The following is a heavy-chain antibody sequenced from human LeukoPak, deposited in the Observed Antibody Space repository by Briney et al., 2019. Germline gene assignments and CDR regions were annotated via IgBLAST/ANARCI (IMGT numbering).Heavy chain of an antibody. D-gene: IGHD4-17*01. V-gene: IGHV4-38-2*02. Sequence: PSETLSLTCTVSGYSISSGYYWGWIRQPPGKGLEWIGSIYHSGSTYYNPSLKGRVTISVDTSKNQFSLKLSSVTAADTAVYYCARDFSPTYGAYDADYYYMDVWGKGTTVTISS. CDR1: GYSISSGYY. CDR2: IYHSGST. CDR3: ARDFSPTYGAYDADYYYMDV. J-gene: IGHJ6*03.